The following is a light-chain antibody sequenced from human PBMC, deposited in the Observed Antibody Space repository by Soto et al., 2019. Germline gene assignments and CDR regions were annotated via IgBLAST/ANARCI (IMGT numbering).Light chain of an antibody. Sequence: EIVMTQSPATLSVSPGERATLSCRASQGIKDYVAWFQQKPGQAPRLLIYGASTRATAIPARFSGSGSGTEFTLSISSLQSEDFAVYYCQQRTDRPPWTFGQGTKVESK. CDR3: QQRTDRPPWT. V-gene: IGKV3-15*01. J-gene: IGKJ1*01. CDR2: GAS. CDR1: QGIKDY.